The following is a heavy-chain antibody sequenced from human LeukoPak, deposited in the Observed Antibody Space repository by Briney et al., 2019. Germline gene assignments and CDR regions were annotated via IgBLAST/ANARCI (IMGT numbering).Heavy chain of an antibody. J-gene: IGHJ4*02. CDR3: ARAGGGYSSGWYLDY. Sequence: GESLRLSCAASGFTVSSNYMSWVRQAPGKGLEWVSVIYSGGSTYYADSVKGRFTISRDNSKNTLYLQMNSLRAEDTAVYYCARAGGGYSSGWYLDYWGQGTLVTVSS. CDR1: GFTVSSNY. D-gene: IGHD6-19*01. V-gene: IGHV3-66*01. CDR2: IYSGGST.